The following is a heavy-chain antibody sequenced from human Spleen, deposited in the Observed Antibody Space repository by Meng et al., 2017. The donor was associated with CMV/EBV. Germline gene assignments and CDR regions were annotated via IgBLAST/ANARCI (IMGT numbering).Heavy chain of an antibody. Sequence: GESLKISCAASGFTFNDYAMHWVRQASGKGLEWVGRIRSKANNYATEYAASVKGRFTISRDDSKNTAYLQMNSLKTEDTAVYYCTTQTYYYDSNGYYHWYDPWGHGTLVTVSS. J-gene: IGHJ5*02. D-gene: IGHD3-22*01. CDR1: GFTFNDYA. CDR3: TTQTYYYDSNGYYHWYDP. V-gene: IGHV3-73*01. CDR2: IRSKANNYAT.